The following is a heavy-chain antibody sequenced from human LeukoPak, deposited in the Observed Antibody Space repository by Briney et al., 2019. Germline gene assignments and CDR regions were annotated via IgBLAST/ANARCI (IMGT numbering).Heavy chain of an antibody. V-gene: IGHV3-15*01. D-gene: IGHD5-24*01. CDR2: IKSKTDGGTT. Sequence: GGSLRLSCAASGFTFSSYWMHWVRQAPGKGLEWVGRIKSKTDGGTTDYAAPVKGRFTISRDDSKNTLYLQMNSLKTEDTAVYYCTTGRGDGYNYGFDYWGQGTLVTVSS. CDR1: GFTFSSYW. J-gene: IGHJ4*02. CDR3: TTGRGDGYNYGFDY.